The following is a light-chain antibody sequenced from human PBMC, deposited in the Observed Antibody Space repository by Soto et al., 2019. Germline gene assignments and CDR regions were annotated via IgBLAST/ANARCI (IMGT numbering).Light chain of an antibody. Sequence: IVLTQSPATLSLSPLESAHLSCRASQSVNNYLAWYQQRPGQAPRLLIYDASYRATGIPARFSGSGSGTDFTLTISSLEPEDFAVYYCQHRNNRPFSFGPGTKVDIK. J-gene: IGKJ3*01. CDR3: QHRNNRPFS. CDR2: DAS. CDR1: QSVNNY. V-gene: IGKV3-11*01.